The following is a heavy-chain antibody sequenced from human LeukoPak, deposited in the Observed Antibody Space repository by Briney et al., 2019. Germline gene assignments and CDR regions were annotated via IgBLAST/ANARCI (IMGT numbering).Heavy chain of an antibody. CDR2: IHHSGSS. V-gene: IGHV4-4*02. D-gene: IGHD3-22*01. J-gene: IGHJ4*02. CDR1: GDSISSINW. CDR3: ARWNYSDGSGYYPDY. Sequence: SGTLSLTCAVSGDSISSINWWSWVRQSPGKGLEWIGEIHHSGSSNYNPSLKSRVTILVDKSNNQFSLKLSSVTAADKAVYYCARWNYSDGSGYYPDYWGQGTLVTVSS.